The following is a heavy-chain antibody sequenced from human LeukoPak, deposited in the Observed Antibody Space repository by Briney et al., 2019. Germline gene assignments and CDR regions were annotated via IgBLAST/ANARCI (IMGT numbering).Heavy chain of an antibody. D-gene: IGHD3-10*01. CDR3: TTVTYYNSRAPGDY. Sequence: TGGSLRLSCAASGFTFDDYAMSWVRQAPGKGLVWVSRINNDGTTINYADSVKGRFTISRDNAKNTLYLQMNSLRVEDTAVYYCTTVTYYNSRAPGDYWGQGILVTVSS. V-gene: IGHV3-74*01. CDR2: INNDGTTI. CDR1: GFTFDDYA. J-gene: IGHJ4*02.